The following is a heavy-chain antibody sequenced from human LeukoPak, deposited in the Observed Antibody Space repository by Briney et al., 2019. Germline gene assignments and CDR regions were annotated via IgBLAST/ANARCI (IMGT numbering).Heavy chain of an antibody. Sequence: SETLSLTCAVYGGSFSGYYWSWIRQPPGKGLEWIGEINHSGSTNYNPSLKSRVTISVDTSKNQFSLKLSSMTAADTAVYYCARTGASWFDPWGQGTLVTVSS. CDR3: ARTGASWFDP. D-gene: IGHD1-26*01. CDR1: GGSFSGYY. CDR2: INHSGST. J-gene: IGHJ5*02. V-gene: IGHV4-34*01.